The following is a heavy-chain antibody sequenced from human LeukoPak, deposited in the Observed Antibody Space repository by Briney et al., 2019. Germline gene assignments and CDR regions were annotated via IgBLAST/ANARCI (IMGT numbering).Heavy chain of an antibody. V-gene: IGHV3-23*01. Sequence: GGSLRLSCAASGFTFSSYAMSWVRQAPGKGLEWVSAISGSGGSTYYADSVKGRFTISRDNSKNTLYPQMNSLRAEDTAVYYCAKGPGGSYWYPDYWGQGTLVTVSS. D-gene: IGHD6-13*01. CDR1: GFTFSSYA. CDR2: ISGSGGST. CDR3: AKGPGGSYWYPDY. J-gene: IGHJ4*02.